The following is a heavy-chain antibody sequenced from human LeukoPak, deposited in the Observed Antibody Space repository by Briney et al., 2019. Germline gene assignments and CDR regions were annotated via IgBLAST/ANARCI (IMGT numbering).Heavy chain of an antibody. CDR2: TNHHGHT. CDR3: ARDHGSQDSGAWYVFDY. CDR1: GFTFNHYA. Sequence: GGSLRLSCAASGFTFNHYAMSWVRQAPGKGLECVSSTNHHGHTFYVDSVKGRFTISRDNSKNTVFLQMNSLRADDTAEYFCARDHGSQDSGAWYVFDYWGRGTLVTVSS. J-gene: IGHJ4*02. V-gene: IGHV3-23*01. D-gene: IGHD6-19*01.